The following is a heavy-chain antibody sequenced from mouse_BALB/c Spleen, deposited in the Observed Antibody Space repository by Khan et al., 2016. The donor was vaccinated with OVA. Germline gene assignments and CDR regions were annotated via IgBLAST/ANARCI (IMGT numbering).Heavy chain of an antibody. CDR2: ISSDGDYT. CDR3: AGHLTESFAY. J-gene: IGHJ3*01. CDR1: GFTFSSYS. D-gene: IGHD4-1*01. Sequence: EVELVESGGDLVKPGGSLKLSCAASGFTFSSYSMSWVRQTPDKRLEWVATISSDGDYTYYPDSVKGRFTISRDNAKNTLYLQMSSLKSEDTAMYYCAGHLTESFAYWGQGTLVTVSA. V-gene: IGHV5-6*01.